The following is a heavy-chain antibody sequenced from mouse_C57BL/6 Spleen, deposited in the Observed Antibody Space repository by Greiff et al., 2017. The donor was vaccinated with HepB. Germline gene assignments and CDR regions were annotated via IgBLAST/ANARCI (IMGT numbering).Heavy chain of an antibody. D-gene: IGHD1-1*01. CDR2: IDPSDSET. Sequence: VQLKQPGAELVRPGSSVKLSCKASGYTFTSYWMHWVKQRPIQGLEWIGNIDPSDSETHYNQKFKDKATLTVDKSSSTAYMQLSSLTSEDSAVYYCARDTPNYYGSSYNWYFDVWGTGTTVTVSS. J-gene: IGHJ1*03. V-gene: IGHV1-52*01. CDR1: GYTFTSYW. CDR3: ARDTPNYYGSSYNWYFDV.